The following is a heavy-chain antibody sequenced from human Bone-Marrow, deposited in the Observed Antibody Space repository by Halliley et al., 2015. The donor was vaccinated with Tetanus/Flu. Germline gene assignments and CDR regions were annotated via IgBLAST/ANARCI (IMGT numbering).Heavy chain of an antibody. V-gene: IGHV4-31*03. J-gene: IGHJ4*02. Sequence: TLSLTCTVSGDSITSGAYYWNWIRQHPVKDLEWIGYINYSGTTSYNPSLRSRLTISEDTSKSQFSLRLISVTAADTAVYYSARAPYYYDTRAYCLQFFFAAGGQGTLVTAS. CDR1: GDSITSGAYY. CDR2: INYSGTT. D-gene: IGHD3-22*01. CDR3: ARAPYYYDTRAYCLQFFFAA.